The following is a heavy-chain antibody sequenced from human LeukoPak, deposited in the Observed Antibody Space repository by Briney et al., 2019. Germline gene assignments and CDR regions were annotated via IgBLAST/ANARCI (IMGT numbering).Heavy chain of an antibody. CDR1: GGSISSYY. D-gene: IGHD3-16*02. Sequence: SETLSLTCTVSGGSISSYYWSWIRQPPGKGLEWIGYIYYSGSTNYNTSLKSRLTISVDTSKNQFSLKLSSVTAADTAVYYCARYVWGSYPTFEDYWGQGTLVTVSS. V-gene: IGHV4-59*01. CDR2: IYYSGST. CDR3: ARYVWGSYPTFEDY. J-gene: IGHJ4*02.